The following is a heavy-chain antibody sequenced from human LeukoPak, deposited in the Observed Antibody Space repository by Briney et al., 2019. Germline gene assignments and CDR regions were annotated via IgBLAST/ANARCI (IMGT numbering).Heavy chain of an antibody. Sequence: GASLQISCKGSGYRFTSYWIGWVRQMPGKGLEWMGIIYPGDSDTRYSPSFQGQVTISADKSISTAYLQWSSLKASDTAMYYCARGFYDILTGYFRRDWYFDLWGRGTLVTVSS. CDR1: GYRFTSYW. CDR3: ARGFYDILTGYFRRDWYFDL. V-gene: IGHV5-51*01. CDR2: IYPGDSDT. J-gene: IGHJ2*01. D-gene: IGHD3-9*01.